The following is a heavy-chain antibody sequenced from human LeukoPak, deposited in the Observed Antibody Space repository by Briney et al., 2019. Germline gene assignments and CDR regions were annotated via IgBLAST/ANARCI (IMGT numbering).Heavy chain of an antibody. CDR2: IIPIFGTD. V-gene: IGHV1-69*06. CDR3: ARAYYDFWSGYPTDRYYYYYYYMDV. Sequence: SVKVSCKASGGTFSSYAISWVRQPPGQGLEWMGGIIPIFGTDNYAQKFQGRVTITADKSTSTAYMELSSLRSEDTAVYYCARAYYDFWSGYPTDRYYYYYYYMDVWSKGTTVTVSS. D-gene: IGHD3-3*01. J-gene: IGHJ6*03. CDR1: GGTFSSYA.